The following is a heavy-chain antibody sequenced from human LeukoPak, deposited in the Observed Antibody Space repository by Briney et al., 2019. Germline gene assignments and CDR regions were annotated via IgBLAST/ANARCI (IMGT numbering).Heavy chain of an antibody. Sequence: PGGSLRLSCAASGFTFSSYWMSWVRQAPGKGLEWVANINQDGSENYSLDSVKGRFTISRDNAKNSLYLQMSSLRAEDTAVYYCAREGDSDSNFHYWGQGPLAPASA. V-gene: IGHV3-7*01. CDR3: AREGDSDSNFHY. D-gene: IGHD4-11*01. CDR1: GFTFSSYW. J-gene: IGHJ4*02. CDR2: INQDGSEN.